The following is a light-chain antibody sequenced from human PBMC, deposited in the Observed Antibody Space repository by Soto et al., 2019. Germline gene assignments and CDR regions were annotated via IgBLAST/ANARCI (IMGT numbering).Light chain of an antibody. J-gene: IGLJ1*01. Sequence: QSVLTQPRSVSGSPGQSVTISCTGTSSDVGGYNYVSWYQQHPGKAPKLMIYDVSKRPSGVPDRFSGFKSGNTASLTISGLQAEDEADYYCCSYAGSYVFGTGTKLTVL. V-gene: IGLV2-11*01. CDR2: DVS. CDR1: SSDVGGYNY. CDR3: CSYAGSYV.